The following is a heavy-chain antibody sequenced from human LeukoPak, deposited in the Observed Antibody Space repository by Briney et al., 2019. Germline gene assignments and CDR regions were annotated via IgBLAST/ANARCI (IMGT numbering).Heavy chain of an antibody. CDR3: AREVSARDGSLGRPFDY. V-gene: IGHV4-4*07. D-gene: IGHD3-10*01. Sequence: PSETLSLTCTVSGGSTTDYFWSWIRQPAGKGLEWIGRIYSSGSTNYSASLKSRVTMSVDTSKNQFSLKLSSVTAADTAVYYCAREVSARDGSLGRPFDYWGHGTLVTVSS. CDR2: IYSSGST. J-gene: IGHJ4*01. CDR1: GGSTTDYF.